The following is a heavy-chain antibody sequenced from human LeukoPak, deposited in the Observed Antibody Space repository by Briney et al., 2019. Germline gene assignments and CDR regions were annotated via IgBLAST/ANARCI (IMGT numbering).Heavy chain of an antibody. CDR2: ISYDGSKK. V-gene: IGHV3-30*18. CDR3: AKAGGAYSSTYYFHY. CDR1: GFTFSNYG. D-gene: IGHD6-6*01. Sequence: GGSLRLSCADSGFTFSNYGMHWVRQAPGKGLEWVAVISYDGSKKYYADSVKGRFTISRDNSKNTLYLQMNSLRAEDTAVYYCAKAGGAYSSTYYFHYWGQGTLVTVSS. J-gene: IGHJ4*02.